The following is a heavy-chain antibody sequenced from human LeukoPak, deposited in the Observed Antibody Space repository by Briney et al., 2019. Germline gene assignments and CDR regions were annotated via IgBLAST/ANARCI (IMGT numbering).Heavy chain of an antibody. CDR2: IYYSGST. Sequence: SETLSLTCTVSGGSISSYYWSWIRQPPGKGLEWIGYIYYSGSTNYNPSLKSRVTISVDTSKNQFSLKLSSVTAADTAVYYCARLYSISWYKWFDPWGQGTLVTVSS. CDR1: GGSISSYY. D-gene: IGHD6-13*01. V-gene: IGHV4-59*01. CDR3: ARLYSISWYKWFDP. J-gene: IGHJ5*02.